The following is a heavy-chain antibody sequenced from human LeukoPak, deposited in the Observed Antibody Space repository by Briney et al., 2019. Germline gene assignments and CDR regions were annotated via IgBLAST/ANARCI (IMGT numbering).Heavy chain of an antibody. V-gene: IGHV4-59*01. J-gene: IGHJ4*02. CDR2: IYSTGST. Sequence: SETLSLTCTVSGVSISTYYWSWVRQPPGKGLEWIGYIYSTGSTSYNPSLKSRVTISIDTSKSQFSLKLTSVTAADTAVYYCASRFGEYYRGQGTLVTVSS. CDR1: GVSISTYY. CDR3: ASRFGEYY. D-gene: IGHD3-10*01.